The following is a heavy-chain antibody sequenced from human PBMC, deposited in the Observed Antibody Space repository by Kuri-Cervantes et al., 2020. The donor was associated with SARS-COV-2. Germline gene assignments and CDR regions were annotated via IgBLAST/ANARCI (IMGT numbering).Heavy chain of an antibody. Sequence: SETLSLTCAAYGGSFSEYYWSWIRQPPGKGLEWIGEINHSGSTNYNPSLKSRVTISVDTSKNQFSLKLSSVTAADTAVYYCARGPGGYYDFWRGYPNWFDPWGQGTLVTVSS. CDR3: ARGPGGYYDFWRGYPNWFDP. V-gene: IGHV4-34*01. D-gene: IGHD3-3*01. CDR2: INHSGST. CDR1: GGSFSEYY. J-gene: IGHJ5*02.